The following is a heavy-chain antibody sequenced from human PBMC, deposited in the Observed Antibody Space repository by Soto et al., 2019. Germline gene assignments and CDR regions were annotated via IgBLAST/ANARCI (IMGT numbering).Heavy chain of an antibody. CDR3: ARDDGWNYRYYDMEV. Sequence: VQLVQSGAEVKTPGSSVKVSCKASGDTFSSYSIAWVRQAPGQGLEWMGGIIPVFRSINYSQKFQGRVTIAADESTTKAYLELTSLRPQDTAVYFCARDDGWNYRYYDMEVWGQGTTVTVS. D-gene: IGHD1-7*01. V-gene: IGHV1-69*12. CDR2: IIPVFRSI. CDR1: GDTFSSYS. J-gene: IGHJ6*02.